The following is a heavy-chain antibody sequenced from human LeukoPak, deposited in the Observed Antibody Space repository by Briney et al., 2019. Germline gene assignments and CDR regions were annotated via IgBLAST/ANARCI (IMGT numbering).Heavy chain of an antibody. CDR3: ARLNLYGDHPGTH. CDR2: IYYSGST. V-gene: IGHV4-59*08. J-gene: IGHJ4*02. D-gene: IGHD4-17*01. CDR1: GGSISSYY. Sequence: SETLSLTCTVSGGSISSYYWNWIRQPPGKGLEWIGYIYYSGSTNYNPSLKSRVTISVDTSKNQFSLKLSSVTAADTAVYYCARLNLYGDHPGTHWGQGTLVTVSS.